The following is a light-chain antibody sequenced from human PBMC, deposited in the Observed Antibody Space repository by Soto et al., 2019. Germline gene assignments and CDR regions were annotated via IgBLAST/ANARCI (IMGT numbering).Light chain of an antibody. J-gene: IGKJ1*01. CDR3: LQHNSCTPT. Sequence: EIQRTQSPSSMSAFVGDRVTITCRASQGIGDDLGWYQQKHGKAPKRLIYTASNLQSGVPSRFSGSRSGTEGTITISSLKKEDGATYYCLQHNSCTPTFGQGTKVDIK. V-gene: IGKV1-17*01. CDR2: TAS. CDR1: QGIGDD.